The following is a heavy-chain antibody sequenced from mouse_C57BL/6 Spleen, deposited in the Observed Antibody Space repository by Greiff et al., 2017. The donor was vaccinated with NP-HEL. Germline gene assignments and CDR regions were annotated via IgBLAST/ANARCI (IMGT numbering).Heavy chain of an antibody. CDR3: GRSTMVTEGGFDY. Sequence: EVQLQQSGPELVKPGASVKISCKASGYSFTGYYMNWVKQSPEKSLEWIGEINPSTGGTTYNQKFKAKATLTVDKSSSTAYMQLKSLTSEDSAVYYCGRSTMVTEGGFDYWGQGTTLTVSS. CDR1: GYSFTGYY. CDR2: INPSTGGT. J-gene: IGHJ2*01. V-gene: IGHV1-42*01. D-gene: IGHD2-2*01.